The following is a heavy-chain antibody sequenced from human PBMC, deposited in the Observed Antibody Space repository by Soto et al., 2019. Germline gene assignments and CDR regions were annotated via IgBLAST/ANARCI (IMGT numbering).Heavy chain of an antibody. CDR2: ISSSGSHI. Sequence: EVQLVESGGGLVQPGGSLRLSCAASGFTFSSHEMNWVRQAPGKGLEWVSYISSSGSHIYYIDSVKGRFTISRDNAKNSLYLQMNSLRAEDTAVYYCAREYSSSSGHFDNRGQGTLVTVSS. CDR1: GFTFSSHE. J-gene: IGHJ4*02. V-gene: IGHV3-48*03. D-gene: IGHD6-6*01. CDR3: AREYSSSSGHFDN.